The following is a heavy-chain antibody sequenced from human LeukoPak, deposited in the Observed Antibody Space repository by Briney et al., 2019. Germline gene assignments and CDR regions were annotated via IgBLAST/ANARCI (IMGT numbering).Heavy chain of an antibody. D-gene: IGHD3-9*01. CDR2: IKSRADGGTT. CDR3: TTDLQGYDILTGYYSFDY. J-gene: IGHJ4*02. CDR1: GFPFSNAL. V-gene: IGHV3-15*01. Sequence: GGPLRLSCAASGFPFSNALVICVRQAPGKGLEWFGCIKSRADGGTTDYAAPVKGRFTISRDDSKNTLYLQMNSLKTEDTAVYYCTTDLQGYDILTGYYSFDYWGQGTLVTVSS.